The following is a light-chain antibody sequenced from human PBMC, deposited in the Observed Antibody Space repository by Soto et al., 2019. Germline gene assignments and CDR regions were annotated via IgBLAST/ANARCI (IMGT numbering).Light chain of an antibody. Sequence: DIQMTQSPSTLSASVGDRVIITCRASQSMSNWLAWYQQKPGEAPRLLIYKASSLESGVPSRFSGSGSGTDFTLTISSLQPDDFATYYCQQYNSYPLTFGGGTRVEIK. J-gene: IGKJ4*01. CDR1: QSMSNW. CDR2: KAS. CDR3: QQYNSYPLT. V-gene: IGKV1-5*03.